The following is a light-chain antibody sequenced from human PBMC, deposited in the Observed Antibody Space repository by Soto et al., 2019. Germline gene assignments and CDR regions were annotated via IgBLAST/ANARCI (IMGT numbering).Light chain of an antibody. CDR1: QSVSSY. V-gene: IGKV3-11*01. Sequence: EITLTHSPATLSLSPGERATLSCRASQSVSSYLAWYQQKPGQAPRPLIYDASNRATGIPARFSGSGSGTDFTLTISSLEPEDFAVYYCQQRSNWITFGQGTRLEIK. J-gene: IGKJ5*01. CDR3: QQRSNWIT. CDR2: DAS.